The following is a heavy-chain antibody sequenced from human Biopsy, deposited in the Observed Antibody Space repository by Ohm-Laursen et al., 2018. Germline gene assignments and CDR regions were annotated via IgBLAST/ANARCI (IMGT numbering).Heavy chain of an antibody. D-gene: IGHD3-3*01. Sequence: GTLSLTCTVSGGSISSSNHYWGWLRQPPGKGLEWIGHVYYSGSTFYNSSLESRVTVSVDTSKNQFHLRLTSMSASDTAVYYCARHSLDDFWSGAHYYFDYWGLGTLVTVSS. CDR2: VYYSGST. V-gene: IGHV4-39*01. J-gene: IGHJ4*02. CDR3: ARHSLDDFWSGAHYYFDY. CDR1: GGSISSSNHY.